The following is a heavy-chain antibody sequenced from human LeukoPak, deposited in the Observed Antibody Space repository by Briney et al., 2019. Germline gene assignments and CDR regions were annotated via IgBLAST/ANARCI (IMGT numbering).Heavy chain of an antibody. CDR3: ARGAYYYED. CDR1: GFTFSSHS. CDR2: ISSSSSTI. D-gene: IGHD3-22*01. V-gene: IGHV3-48*01. J-gene: IGHJ4*02. Sequence: GGSLRLSCAASGFTFSSHSMNWVRQAPGEGLEWVSYISSSSSTIYYADSVKGRFTISRDNAKNSLYLQMNSLRAEDTAVYYCARGAYYYEDWGQGTLVTVSS.